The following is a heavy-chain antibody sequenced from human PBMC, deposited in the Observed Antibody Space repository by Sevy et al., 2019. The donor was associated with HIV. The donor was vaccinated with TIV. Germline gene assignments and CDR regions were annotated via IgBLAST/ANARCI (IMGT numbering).Heavy chain of an antibody. V-gene: IGHV3-48*01. D-gene: IGHD3-10*01. Sequence: GGSLRLSCAASGFTFSSYAMHWVRQAPGKGLEWVSYISSSSSTIYYADSVKGRFTISRDNAKNSLYLQMNSLRAEDTAVYYCARVPSTGRYGMDVWGQGTTVTVSS. CDR1: GFTFSSYA. CDR2: ISSSSSTI. J-gene: IGHJ6*02. CDR3: ARVPSTGRYGMDV.